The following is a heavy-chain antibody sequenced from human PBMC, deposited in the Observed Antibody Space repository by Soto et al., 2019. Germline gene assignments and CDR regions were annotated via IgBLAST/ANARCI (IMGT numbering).Heavy chain of an antibody. CDR3: ARDAYGGGDCYSPWFDP. J-gene: IGHJ5*02. CDR2: IYYSGST. V-gene: IGHV4-31*03. CDR1: GGSISSGGYY. Sequence: QVQLQESGPGLVKPSQTLSLTCTVSGGSISSGGYYWSWIRQHPGKGLEWIGYIYYSGSTYYNPSLKSRVTISVDTSKNQFSLKLSSVTAADTAVYYCARDAYGGGDCYSPWFDPWGQGTLVTVSS. D-gene: IGHD2-21*02.